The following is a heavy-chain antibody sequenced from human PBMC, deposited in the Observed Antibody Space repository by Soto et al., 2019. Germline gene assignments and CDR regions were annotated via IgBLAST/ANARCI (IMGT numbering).Heavy chain of an antibody. CDR2: ISYDGSNK. Sequence: QVQLVESGGGVVQPGRSLRLSCAASGFTFSSYAMHWVRQAPGKGLEWVAVISYDGSNKYYADSVKGRFTISRDNSKSTLYLQMNSLRAEDTAVYYCAREDYCSSTSCYDYYYYGMDVWGQGTTVTVSS. V-gene: IGHV3-30-3*01. D-gene: IGHD2-2*01. J-gene: IGHJ6*02. CDR3: AREDYCSSTSCYDYYYYGMDV. CDR1: GFTFSSYA.